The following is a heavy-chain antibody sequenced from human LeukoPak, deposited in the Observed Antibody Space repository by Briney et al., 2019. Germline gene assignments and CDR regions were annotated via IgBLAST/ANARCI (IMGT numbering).Heavy chain of an antibody. Sequence: PSETLSLTCTVSSGSISSYYWSWIRQPPGKGLEWIGYIYYSGSTNYNPSLKSRVTISVDTSKNQFSLKLSSVTAADTAVYYCARETYLRFPSGGYYYYMDVWGKGTTVTVSS. D-gene: IGHD2-15*01. J-gene: IGHJ6*03. CDR2: IYYSGST. CDR1: SGSISSYY. V-gene: IGHV4-59*01. CDR3: ARETYLRFPSGGYYYYMDV.